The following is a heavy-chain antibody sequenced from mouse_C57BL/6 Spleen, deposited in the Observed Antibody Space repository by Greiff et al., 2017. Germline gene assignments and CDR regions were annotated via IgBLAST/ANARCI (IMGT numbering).Heavy chain of an antibody. CDR1: GYTFTSYW. CDR2: IHPNSGST. CDR3: AREGNPGAMDY. Sequence: QVQLQQPGAELVKPGASVKLSCKASGYTFTSYWMHWVKQRRGQGLEWIGMIHPNSGSTNYNEKFKSKATLTVDKSSSTAYMQLSSLTSEDSSVYYCAREGNPGAMDYWGQGTSVTVSS. D-gene: IGHD2-1*01. J-gene: IGHJ4*01. V-gene: IGHV1-64*01.